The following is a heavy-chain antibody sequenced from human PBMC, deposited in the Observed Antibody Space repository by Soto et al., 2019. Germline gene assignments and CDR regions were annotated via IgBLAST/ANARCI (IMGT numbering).Heavy chain of an antibody. CDR1: GGSFSDSA. D-gene: IGHD5-12*01. CDR3: AREAYGYGGGYSYDGMDV. CDR2: IIPIFGSP. J-gene: IGHJ6*02. Sequence: QVQLVQSGPEVKKPGSSVKVSCKASGGSFSDSALSWVRQAPGQGLEWMGGIIPIFGSPDYAQKFLGRVTVTADESTSTAYKELSSLRTEDTAIYYCAREAYGYGGGYSYDGMDVWGQGTTVTVSS. V-gene: IGHV1-69*01.